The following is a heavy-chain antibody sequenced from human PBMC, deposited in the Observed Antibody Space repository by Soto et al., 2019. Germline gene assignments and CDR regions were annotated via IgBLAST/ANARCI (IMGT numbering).Heavy chain of an antibody. CDR2: ISGFNGQT. CDR1: GNTFASHG. CDR3: ARAAYRSLWFLSH. Sequence: GASVKVSCKASGNTFASHGFSWVRQAPGQGLEWMGWISGFNGQTNYALKFQGRVTMTTNISASTAYMELSGLRSDDTGVYYCARAAYRSLWFLSHWAQGTLVTVS. V-gene: IGHV1-18*01. D-gene: IGHD3-9*01. J-gene: IGHJ4*02.